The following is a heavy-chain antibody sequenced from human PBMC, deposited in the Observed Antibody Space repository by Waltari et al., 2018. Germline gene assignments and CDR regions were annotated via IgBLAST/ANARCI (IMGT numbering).Heavy chain of an antibody. CDR1: GDPFSRSA. V-gene: IGHV1-69*08. Sequence: QVPLVQSGAVVMTPGSSVMVSCKASGDPFSRSAISWVRQAPGQGLEWMGTSVPSFGTANYARKFQGRVTLTADKSTSTAYMELNSLTFEDTAIYFCARDTWGSNHYFEFWGQGTLVTVSS. CDR2: SVPSFGTA. D-gene: IGHD3-16*01. CDR3: ARDTWGSNHYFEF. J-gene: IGHJ4*02.